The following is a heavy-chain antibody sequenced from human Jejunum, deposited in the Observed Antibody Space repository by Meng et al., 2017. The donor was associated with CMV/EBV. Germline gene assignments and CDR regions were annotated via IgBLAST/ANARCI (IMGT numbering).Heavy chain of an antibody. CDR2: IIAIFKTP. CDR3: ARGFLNGYQPFDY. D-gene: IGHD5-24*01. V-gene: IGHV1-69*12. CDR1: GGSVNNYA. Sequence: VQLMQSGGEVKGHGSSMQVSCKSSGGSVNNYAFNWVRQAPGQGLEWMGGIIAIFKTPNYAQKFQGRLTITADESTGTSYMELTSLTPEDTAVYYCARGFLNGYQPFDYWGQGTLVTVSS. J-gene: IGHJ4*02.